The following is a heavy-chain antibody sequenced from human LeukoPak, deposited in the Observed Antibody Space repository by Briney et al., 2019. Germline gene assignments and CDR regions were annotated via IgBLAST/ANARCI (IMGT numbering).Heavy chain of an antibody. V-gene: IGHV3-30*03. D-gene: IGHD3-10*01. CDR1: GFTFSSYG. Sequence: WGALRLSCAASGFTFSSYGMHWVRQAPGKGLEWVAVISYDGSNKYYADSVKGRFTISRDLSTNTLFLQMISLRAEDTAVYYCATPGGSGDYPYPTYFNYRGQGTLITVSS. J-gene: IGHJ4*02. CDR2: ISYDGSNK. CDR3: ATPGGSGDYPYPTYFNY.